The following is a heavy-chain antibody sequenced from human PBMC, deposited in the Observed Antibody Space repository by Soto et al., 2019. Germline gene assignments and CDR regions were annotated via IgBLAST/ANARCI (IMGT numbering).Heavy chain of an antibody. CDR2: IYSGGST. J-gene: IGHJ4*02. CDR1: GGSIRSTGYY. D-gene: IGHD3-10*01. CDR3: ARGSYGSGSYFQASFDL. Sequence: QVQLQESGPGLVEPSQTLSLTCSVSGGSIRSTGYYWSWIRQHPGKGLEWIGYIYSGGSTKYNPSLLRRLSLSIDTSKNQFSLRLNALTAADTAVYYCARGSYGSGSYFQASFDLLGLGTLVTVSS. V-gene: IGHV4-31*03.